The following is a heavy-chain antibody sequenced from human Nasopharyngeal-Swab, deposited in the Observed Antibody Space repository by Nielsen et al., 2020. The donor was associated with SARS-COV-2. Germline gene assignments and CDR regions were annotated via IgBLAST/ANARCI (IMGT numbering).Heavy chain of an antibody. D-gene: IGHD6-19*01. J-gene: IGHJ6*02. V-gene: IGHV3-9*01. CDR2: ISWNSGSI. Sequence: VRQAPGKGLEWVSGISWNSGSIGYADSVKGRFTISRDNAKNSLYLQMNSLRAEDTALYYCAKGRSGWSYYGMDVWGQGTTVTSP. CDR3: AKGRSGWSYYGMDV.